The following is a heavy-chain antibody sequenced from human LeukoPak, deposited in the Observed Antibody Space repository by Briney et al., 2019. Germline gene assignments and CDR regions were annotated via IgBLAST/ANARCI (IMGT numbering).Heavy chain of an antibody. J-gene: IGHJ4*02. CDR3: ARSKPDYYDSSGYVGTFDY. CDR2: INPNSGGT. D-gene: IGHD3-22*01. V-gene: IGHV1-2*06. CDR1: GYTFTGYY. Sequence: ASVKVSCKASGYTFTGYYMHWVRQAPGQGLEWMGRINPNSGGTNYAQKFQGRVTMTRDTSISTAYMELSRLRSDDTAVYYCARSKPDYYDSSGYVGTFDYWGQRTLVTASS.